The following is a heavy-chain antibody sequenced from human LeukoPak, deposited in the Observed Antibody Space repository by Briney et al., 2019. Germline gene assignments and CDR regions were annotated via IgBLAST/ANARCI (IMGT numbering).Heavy chain of an antibody. D-gene: IGHD4-17*01. J-gene: IGHJ4*02. Sequence: GGSLRLSCAASGFTFISSAMSWVRQSPGKGLEWVSAISGSGGSTYYADSVKGRFTISRDNSKNTLYLQMNSLRAEDTAVYYCANSYDYGDFFFLDYWGQGTLVTVSS. CDR2: ISGSGGST. V-gene: IGHV3-23*01. CDR3: ANSYDYGDFFFLDY. CDR1: GFTFISSA.